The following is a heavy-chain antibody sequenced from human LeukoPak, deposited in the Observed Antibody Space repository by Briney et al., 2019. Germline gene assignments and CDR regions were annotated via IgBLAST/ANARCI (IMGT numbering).Heavy chain of an antibody. CDR3: ARESDSSGYYDY. D-gene: IGHD3-22*01. J-gene: IGHJ4*02. CDR1: GFSLSNSY. CDR2: ISSSSTYT. V-gene: IGHV3-11*06. Sequence: GASLRLSCAASGFSLSNSYISWIRQAPGKGLEGVSYISSSSTYTNSADSVRGRFTISRDNAKTSLYLQMNSLRVEDTAVYYCARESDSSGYYDYWGQGTLVTVSS.